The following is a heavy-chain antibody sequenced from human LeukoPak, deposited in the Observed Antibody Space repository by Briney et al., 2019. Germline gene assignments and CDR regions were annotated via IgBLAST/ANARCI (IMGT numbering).Heavy chain of an antibody. CDR1: GFTFSSYG. CDR3: ASIKLNDYGEGGDY. CDR2: ISYDGSNK. J-gene: IGHJ4*02. V-gene: IGHV3-30*03. D-gene: IGHD4-17*01. Sequence: GGSLRLSCAASGFTFSSYGMHWVRQAPGKGLERVAVISYDGSNKYYADSVKGRFTISRDNAKNSLYLQMNSLRAEDTAVYYCASIKLNDYGEGGDYWGQGTLVTVSS.